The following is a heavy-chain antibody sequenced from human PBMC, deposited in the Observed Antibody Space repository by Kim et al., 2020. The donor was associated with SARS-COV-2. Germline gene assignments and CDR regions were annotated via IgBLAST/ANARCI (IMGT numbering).Heavy chain of an antibody. CDR2: IIPIFDTP. V-gene: IGHV1-69*13. CDR1: GGTFTTYT. J-gene: IGHJ3*02. Sequence: SVKVSCKAPGGTFTTYTISWVRQAPGQGLEWMGGIIPIFDTPDYAQKFQGRLTITADLSTSTAFMELSSLQSDDTAVYYCARDRRGMATIYDAFDMWGQGTMVTVSS. D-gene: IGHD3-10*01. CDR3: ARDRRGMATIYDAFDM.